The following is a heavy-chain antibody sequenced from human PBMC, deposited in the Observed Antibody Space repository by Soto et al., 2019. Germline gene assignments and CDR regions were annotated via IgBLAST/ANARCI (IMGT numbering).Heavy chain of an antibody. Sequence: GASVKVSCKASGGTFSSYAISWVRQAPGQGLEWMGGIIPIFGTANYAQKFQGRVTITADESTSTAYMELSSLRSEDTAVYYCARALNRGSFFYYYGMDVWGQGRKVTVSS. CDR2: IIPIFGTA. CDR1: GGTFSSYA. J-gene: IGHJ6*02. D-gene: IGHD3-10*01. V-gene: IGHV1-69*13. CDR3: ARALNRGSFFYYYGMDV.